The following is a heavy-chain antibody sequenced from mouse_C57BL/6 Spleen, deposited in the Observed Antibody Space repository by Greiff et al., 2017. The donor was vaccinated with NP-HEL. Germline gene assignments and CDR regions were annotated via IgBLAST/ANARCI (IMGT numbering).Heavy chain of an antibody. V-gene: IGHV1-80*01. D-gene: IGHD2-4*01. J-gene: IGHJ4*01. CDR2: IYPGDGDT. CDR1: GYAFSSYW. Sequence: QVQLQQSGAELVKPGASVKISCKASGYAFSSYWMNWVKQRPGKGLEWIGQIYPGDGDTNYNGKFKGKATLTADKSSSTAYMQLSSLTSEDSAVDFCARWGSTMTYYAMDYWGQGTSVTVSS. CDR3: ARWGSTMTYYAMDY.